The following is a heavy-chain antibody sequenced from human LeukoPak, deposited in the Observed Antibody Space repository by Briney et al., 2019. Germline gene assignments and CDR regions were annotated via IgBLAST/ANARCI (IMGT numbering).Heavy chain of an antibody. CDR3: RGSGKRSGFYYYYMDV. CDR1: GFTFSSYG. J-gene: IGHJ6*03. Sequence: GGSLRLSCAASGFTFSSYGMHWVRQAPGKGLEWVAFIRYDGSNKYYADSVKGRFTISRDNSKNTLYLQMNSLRAEDTAVYYYRGSGKRSGFYYYYMDVWGKGTTVTISS. CDR2: IRYDGSNK. V-gene: IGHV3-30*02. D-gene: IGHD3-10*01.